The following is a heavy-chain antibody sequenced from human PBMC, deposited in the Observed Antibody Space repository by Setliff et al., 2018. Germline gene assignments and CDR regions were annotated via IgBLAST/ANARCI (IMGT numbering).Heavy chain of an antibody. Sequence: ASVKVSCKASGYTFTTYAIHWVRQAPGQRLEWMGWINAGNGHTKYSQEFQGRVTISSDAAASTAYMQLSSLRSEDTAVYYCARGRRFGEYWFDPWGQGTLVTVSS. D-gene: IGHD3-10*01. CDR1: GYTFTTYA. V-gene: IGHV1-3*03. CDR2: INAGNGHT. CDR3: ARGRRFGEYWFDP. J-gene: IGHJ5*02.